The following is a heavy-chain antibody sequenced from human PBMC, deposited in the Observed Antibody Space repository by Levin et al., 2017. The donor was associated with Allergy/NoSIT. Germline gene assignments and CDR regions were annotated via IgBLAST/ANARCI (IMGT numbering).Heavy chain of an antibody. CDR2: ISSSSSYI. CDR3: ARVFHYDYIGGSYRYGYYFDY. V-gene: IGHV3-21*01. J-gene: IGHJ4*02. Sequence: SCAASGFTFSSYSMNWVRQAPGKGLEWVSSISSSSSYIYYADSVKGRFTISRDNAKNSLYLQMNSLRAEDTAVYYCARVFHYDYIGGSYRYGYYFDYWGQGTLVTVSS. CDR1: GFTFSSYS. D-gene: IGHD3-16*02.